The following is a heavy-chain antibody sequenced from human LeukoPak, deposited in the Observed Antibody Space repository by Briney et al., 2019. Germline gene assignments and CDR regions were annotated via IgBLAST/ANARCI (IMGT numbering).Heavy chain of an antibody. Sequence: ASVKVSCKASGYTFTSYGISWVRQAPGQGLEWMGWISAYNGNTNYAQKLQGRVTMTTDTSTSTAYMELSRLRSDDTAVYYCARVRGLVYAWNFDYWGQGTLVTVSS. J-gene: IGHJ4*02. CDR1: GYTFTSYG. V-gene: IGHV1-18*01. CDR3: ARVRGLVYAWNFDY. D-gene: IGHD2-8*01. CDR2: ISAYNGNT.